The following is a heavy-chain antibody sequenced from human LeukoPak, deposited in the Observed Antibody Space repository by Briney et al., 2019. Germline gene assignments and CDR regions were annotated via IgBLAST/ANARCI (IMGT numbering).Heavy chain of an antibody. V-gene: IGHV3-30-3*02. J-gene: IGHJ4*02. CDR1: GFTFSSYA. D-gene: IGHD3-22*01. Sequence: GGSLRPSCAASGFTFSSYAMHWVRQAPGKGLEWVAVISYDGSNKYYADSVKGRFTISRDNSKNTLYLQMNSLRAEDTAVYYCAKSTYYDSSSYWGQGTLVTVSS. CDR3: AKSTYYDSSSY. CDR2: ISYDGSNK.